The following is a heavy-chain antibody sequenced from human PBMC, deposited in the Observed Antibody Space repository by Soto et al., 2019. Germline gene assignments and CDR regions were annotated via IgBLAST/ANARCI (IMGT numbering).Heavy chain of an antibody. V-gene: IGHV6-1*01. CDR3: ARERILVAGDEFDY. J-gene: IGHJ4*02. CDR1: GGSISSGGYS. D-gene: IGHD2-2*01. CDR2: TYYRSKWYN. Sequence: PSETLSLTCAVSGGSISSGGYSWSWIRQSPSRGLEWLGRTYYRSKWYNDYAVSVKSRITINPDTSKNQFSLQLNSLTPEDTAVYFCARERILVAGDEFDYWGQGTLVTVSS.